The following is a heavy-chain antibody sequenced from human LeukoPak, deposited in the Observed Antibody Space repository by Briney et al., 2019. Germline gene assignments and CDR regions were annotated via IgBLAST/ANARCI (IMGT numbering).Heavy chain of an antibody. Sequence: GGSLRLSCAASGFTFTDYWIHWIRQAPGTGLMWVSHITSDGGRTDYAGSVRGRFTMTRDNAKNTVYLQMNSLRVDDTAVYYCARDNWGPDHWGQGTLVTVSS. J-gene: IGHJ4*02. CDR3: ARDNWGPDH. CDR1: GFTFTDYW. D-gene: IGHD7-27*01. CDR2: ITSDGGRT. V-gene: IGHV3-74*01.